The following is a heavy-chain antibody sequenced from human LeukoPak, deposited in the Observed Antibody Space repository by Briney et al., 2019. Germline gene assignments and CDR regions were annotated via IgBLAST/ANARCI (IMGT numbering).Heavy chain of an antibody. D-gene: IGHD2/OR15-2a*01. CDR1: QYTFTAYY. CDR2: INPNSGGT. CDR3: ARDVSRDNWFDP. J-gene: IGHJ5*02. V-gene: IGHV1-2*02. Sequence: ASVKVSCKAYQYTFTAYYIHWVRQAPGQGLEWLGSINPNSGGTNYAENFQGRVTMTRDTSISTAYMELTGLTSDDTAVYYCARDVSRDNWFDPWGQGTLVTVSS.